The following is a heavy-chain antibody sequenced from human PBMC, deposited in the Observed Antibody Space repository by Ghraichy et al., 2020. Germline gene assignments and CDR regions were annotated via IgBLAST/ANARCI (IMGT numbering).Heavy chain of an antibody. V-gene: IGHV4-34*01. Sequence: SQTLSLTCAVYGGSFSGYYWSWIRQPPGKGLEWIGEINHSGSTNYNPSLKSRVTISVDTSKNQFSLTLSSVTAADTAVYYCAREGADSYYSGMDVWGQGTTVTVSS. CDR2: INHSGST. D-gene: IGHD3-16*01. J-gene: IGHJ6*02. CDR3: AREGADSYYSGMDV. CDR1: GGSFSGYY.